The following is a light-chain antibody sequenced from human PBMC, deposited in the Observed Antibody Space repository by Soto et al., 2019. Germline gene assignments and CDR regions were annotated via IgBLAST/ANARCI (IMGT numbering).Light chain of an antibody. CDR1: SSDVGGYNY. J-gene: IGLJ3*02. Sequence: QSALTQPRSVSGSPGQSVTISCTGTSSDVGGYNYVSWYQQHPGKAPKLMIYDVSKRPSGVPDRFSGSKSGNTASLTISGLQAEDEADYYCCSYAGSYTLVFGGGTNDRP. CDR3: CSYAGSYTLV. V-gene: IGLV2-11*01. CDR2: DVS.